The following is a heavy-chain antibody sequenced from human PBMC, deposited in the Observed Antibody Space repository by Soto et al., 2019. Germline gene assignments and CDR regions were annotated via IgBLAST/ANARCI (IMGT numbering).Heavy chain of an antibody. CDR2: MNPGSGNT. V-gene: IGHV1-8*01. CDR3: ARTSSFVRGGFDP. CDR1: GYPFTSYD. D-gene: IGHD3-10*01. Sequence: ASVKVSCEASGYPFTSYDINWVRQAPGQGLEWMAWMNPGSGNTGYAEQFQGRLTVTRDTSITTVYMELSSLRSKDTAVYYCARTSSFVRGGFDPWGQGTLVTVSS. J-gene: IGHJ5*02.